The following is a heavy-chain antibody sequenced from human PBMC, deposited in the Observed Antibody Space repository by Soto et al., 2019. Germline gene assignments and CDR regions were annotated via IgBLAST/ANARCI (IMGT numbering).Heavy chain of an antibody. CDR1: GFNFGDYG. CDR2: IRSKSYGRTT. J-gene: IGHJ2*01. D-gene: IGHD4-17*01. V-gene: IGHV3-49*03. CDR3: TRERWDYGDHKWYFDL. Sequence: GGSLRLSCSSSGFNFGDYGMTWFRQAPGKGLEWVGLIRSKSYGRTTEYAASAKDRFTISRDDFKRIAYLQMDSLKADDTAVYYCTRERWDYGDHKWYFDLWGRGTLVTVS.